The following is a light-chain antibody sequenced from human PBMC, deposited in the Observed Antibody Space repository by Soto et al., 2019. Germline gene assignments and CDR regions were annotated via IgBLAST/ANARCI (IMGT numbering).Light chain of an antibody. J-gene: IGKJ5*01. CDR1: QTIMIY. CDR2: AAS. V-gene: IGKV1-39*01. Sequence: DSHMTQSPSSLSASLWDGVTITWGASQTIMIYLNGYQLKPGKPPRLLIYAASSLQSGVPSRFSGSGSGTDFTLTISRLEPEDFGVYYCVQYCRLITFGEGRRLAI. CDR3: VQYCRLIT.